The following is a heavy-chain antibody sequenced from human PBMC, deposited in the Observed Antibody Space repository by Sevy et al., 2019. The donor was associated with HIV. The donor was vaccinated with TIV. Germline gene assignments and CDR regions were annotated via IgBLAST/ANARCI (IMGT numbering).Heavy chain of an antibody. CDR2: MNPNSGNI. CDR3: ARAGELVDQGFDF. D-gene: IGHD3-16*01. Sequence: ASVKVSCKASGYTFSSYDINWVRQATGQGLEWMGWMNPNSGNIDYAQKFQGRVTMTRDTSISTVYMELSSLRSEDTAVYYCARAGELVDQGFDFWGQGTLVTVSS. CDR1: GYTFSSYD. V-gene: IGHV1-8*01. J-gene: IGHJ4*02.